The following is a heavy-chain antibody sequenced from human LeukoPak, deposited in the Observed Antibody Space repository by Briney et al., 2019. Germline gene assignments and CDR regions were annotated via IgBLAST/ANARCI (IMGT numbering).Heavy chain of an antibody. CDR3: AKDRIEEYYYDSSGYFPPSFGY. CDR1: GFTFSSYA. J-gene: IGHJ4*02. Sequence: GGSLRLSCAASGFTFSSYAMSWVRQAPGKGLEWVSAISGSGGSIYYADSVKGRFTISRDNSKNTLYLQMNSLRAEDTAVYYCAKDRIEEYYYDSSGYFPPSFGYWGQGTLVTVSS. CDR2: ISGSGGSI. D-gene: IGHD3-22*01. V-gene: IGHV3-23*01.